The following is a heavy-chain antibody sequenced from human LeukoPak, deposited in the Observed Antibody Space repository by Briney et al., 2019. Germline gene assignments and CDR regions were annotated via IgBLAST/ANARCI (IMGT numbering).Heavy chain of an antibody. D-gene: IGHD1-26*01. J-gene: IGHJ4*02. V-gene: IGHV3-23*01. CDR2: ISESGDKT. CDR3: AKQWVDC. Sequence: GGSLRLSCAASGFPFSNYARNWVRQAPGKGLEWVSSISESGDKTDYADSVRGRFTISRDNSQNTLYLQMNSLRVEDTALYYCAKQWVDCWGQGTLVTVSS. CDR1: GFPFSNYA.